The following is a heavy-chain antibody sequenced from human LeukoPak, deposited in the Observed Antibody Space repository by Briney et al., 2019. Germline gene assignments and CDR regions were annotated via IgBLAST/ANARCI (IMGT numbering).Heavy chain of an antibody. J-gene: IGHJ4*02. Sequence: KASETLSLTCTVSGGSISSYYWSWIRQPPGKGLEWIGYVYSSGSTNYNPSLKSRVTISVDTSKNQFSLKLSSVTAADTAVYYCARYSYGGYYFDYWGQGTLVTVSS. D-gene: IGHD5-18*01. CDR2: VYSSGST. V-gene: IGHV4-59*01. CDR3: ARYSYGGYYFDY. CDR1: GGSISSYY.